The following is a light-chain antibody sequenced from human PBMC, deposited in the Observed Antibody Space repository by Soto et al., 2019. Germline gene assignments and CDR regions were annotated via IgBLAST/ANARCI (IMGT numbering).Light chain of an antibody. J-gene: IGLJ2*01. CDR1: NIGSKS. V-gene: IGLV3-21*04. CDR2: YDS. CDR3: QVWDSSSDHVV. Sequence: SYELTQPPSVSVAPGKTARITCGGNNIGSKSVHGYQQKPGQAPVLVIYYDSDRPSGIRERFSGSNSGNTATLTISRVEAGDEADYYCQVWDSSSDHVVFGGGTKLTV.